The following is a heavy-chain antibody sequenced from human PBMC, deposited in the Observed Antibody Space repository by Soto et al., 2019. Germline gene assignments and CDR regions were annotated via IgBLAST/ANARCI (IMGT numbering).Heavy chain of an antibody. CDR3: ARGITGTTSAFDI. D-gene: IGHD1-7*01. J-gene: IGHJ3*02. CDR2: IYSGGST. V-gene: IGHV3-53*01. Sequence: PGGSLRLSCAASGFTVSSNYMSWVRQAPGKGLEWVSVIYSGGSTYYADSVKGRFTISRDNSKNTLYLQMNSLRAEGTAVYYCARGITGTTSAFDIWGQGTMVTVSS. CDR1: GFTVSSNY.